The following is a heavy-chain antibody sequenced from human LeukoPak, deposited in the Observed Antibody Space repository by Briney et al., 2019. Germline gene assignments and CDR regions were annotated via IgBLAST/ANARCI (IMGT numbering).Heavy chain of an antibody. J-gene: IGHJ4*02. CDR1: GYTFTSYD. V-gene: IGHV1-8*01. CDR3: ASWYYYGSGSYFHPR. Sequence: ASVRVSCKASGYTFTSYDINWVRQATGQGLEWMGWMNPNSGNTGYAQKFQGRVTMTRNTSISTAYMELSSLRSEDTAVYYCASWYYYGSGSYFHPRWGQGTLVTVSS. CDR2: MNPNSGNT. D-gene: IGHD3-10*01.